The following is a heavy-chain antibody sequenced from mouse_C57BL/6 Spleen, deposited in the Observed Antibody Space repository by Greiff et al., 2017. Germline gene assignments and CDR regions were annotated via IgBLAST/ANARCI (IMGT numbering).Heavy chain of an antibody. D-gene: IGHD3-3*01. V-gene: IGHV5-4*01. Sequence: DVKLVESGGGLVKPGGSLKLSCAASGFTFSSYAMSWVRQTPEKRLEWVATISDGGSYTYYPDNVKGRFTISRDNAKNNLYLQMSHLKSEDTAMYYCAREGLAYFDYWGQGTTLTVSS. CDR2: ISDGGSYT. J-gene: IGHJ2*01. CDR1: GFTFSSYA. CDR3: AREGLAYFDY.